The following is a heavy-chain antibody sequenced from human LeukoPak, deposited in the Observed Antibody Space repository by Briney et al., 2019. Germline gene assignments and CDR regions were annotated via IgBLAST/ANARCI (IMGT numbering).Heavy chain of an antibody. Sequence: VWSLRLSCAASGYTFSAFDISWVRQAPGRGQEWVSAISRSGDRTYYADSVKGRFTISRDNFKNAVDLQMSSLSPEDTAIYYWAREKTTVVTPGVDYWGQGTLVTVSS. CDR3: AREKTTVVTPGVDY. D-gene: IGHD4-23*01. CDR1: GYTFSAFD. V-gene: IGHV3-23*01. J-gene: IGHJ4*02. CDR2: ISRSGDRT.